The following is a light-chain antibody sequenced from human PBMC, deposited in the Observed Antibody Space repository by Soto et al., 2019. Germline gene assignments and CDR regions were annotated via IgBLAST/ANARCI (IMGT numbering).Light chain of an antibody. Sequence: AIRMTQSPSSLSASTGDRVTITCRASQGISSYLAWYQQKPGKAPKLLIYAASTLQSGVPSRFSGSGSGTEFTLTISCLQSGDFATYYCQQYYSYPPFFGGGTKVEIK. CDR1: QGISSY. V-gene: IGKV1-8*01. CDR3: QQYYSYPPF. CDR2: AAS. J-gene: IGKJ4*01.